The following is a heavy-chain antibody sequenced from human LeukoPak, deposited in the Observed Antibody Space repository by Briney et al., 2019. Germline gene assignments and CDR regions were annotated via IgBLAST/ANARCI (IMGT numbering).Heavy chain of an antibody. CDR3: ARDSGYDFWSGFPGI. Sequence: SETLSLTCTVSGGSISSYYWSWIRQPPGKGLEWIGHIYYSGSTNYNPSLKSRVTISVDTSKNQFSLKLSSVTAADTAVYYCARDSGYDFWSGFPGIWGQGTLVTVSS. CDR2: IYYSGST. CDR1: GGSISSYY. V-gene: IGHV4-59*01. D-gene: IGHD3-3*01. J-gene: IGHJ4*02.